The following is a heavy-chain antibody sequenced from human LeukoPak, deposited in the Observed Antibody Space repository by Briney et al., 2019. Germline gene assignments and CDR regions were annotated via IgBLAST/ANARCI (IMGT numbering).Heavy chain of an antibody. V-gene: IGHV3-64D*06. CDR2: ISSNGDNT. CDR1: GFTFSSYA. J-gene: IGHJ1*01. D-gene: IGHD6-19*01. Sequence: GGSLRLSCSASGFTFSSYALRWVRQAPGKGLEYVSSISSNGDNTYYADSVKGRFTISRDNSKNTLYLQMSSLSAEDTAIYYCVTPITQWLVRLSGSLEYFQCWGQGTLVTVSS. CDR3: VTPITQWLVRLSGSLEYFQC.